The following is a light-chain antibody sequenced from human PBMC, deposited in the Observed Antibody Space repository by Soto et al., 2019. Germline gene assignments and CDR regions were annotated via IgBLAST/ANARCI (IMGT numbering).Light chain of an antibody. CDR3: QQYGGPVPWT. V-gene: IGKV3-20*01. J-gene: IGKJ1*01. CDR1: QSVSSSY. Sequence: EIVLTQSPGTLSLSPGERATLSCRASQSVSSSYLAWYQQKPGQAPRLLIYGASSRATGIPDRFTGSGSGTDFTLTITRVEPEDFAVYYCQQYGGPVPWTFGQGTKVDIK. CDR2: GAS.